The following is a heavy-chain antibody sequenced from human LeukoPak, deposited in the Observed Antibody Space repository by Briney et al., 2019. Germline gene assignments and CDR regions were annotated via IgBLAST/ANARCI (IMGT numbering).Heavy chain of an antibody. J-gene: IGHJ3*02. V-gene: IGHV1-2*02. CDR3: ATPQYCSGETCHAWTDAFQI. D-gene: IGHD2-15*01. Sequence: ASVKVSCKASGYTFTGYYMHWVRQAPGQGLEWMGWINPNSGGTNYAQKFQGRVTMTRDTSISTAYMELNSLTSDDTAVYYCATPQYCSGETCHAWTDAFQIWGQGTVVSVSS. CDR2: INPNSGGT. CDR1: GYTFTGYY.